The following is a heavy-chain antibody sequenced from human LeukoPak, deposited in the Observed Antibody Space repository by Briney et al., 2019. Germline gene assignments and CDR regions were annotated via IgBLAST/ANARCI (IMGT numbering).Heavy chain of an antibody. CDR1: GFAFGGYA. V-gene: IGHV3-30-3*01. D-gene: IGHD1-26*01. Sequence: PGGSLRPSCAASGFAFGGYAMHWVRQAPGKGLEWVALISYNGHAQYYADSVRGRFTISRDTSKNTLFLQLDSLRTEDTAVYYCAREERGFLLGYWGQGTLVTVSS. CDR2: ISYNGHAQ. CDR3: AREERGFLLGY. J-gene: IGHJ4*02.